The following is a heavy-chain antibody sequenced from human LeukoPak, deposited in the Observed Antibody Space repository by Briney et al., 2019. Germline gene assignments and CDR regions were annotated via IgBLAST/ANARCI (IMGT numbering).Heavy chain of an antibody. CDR1: GYTFNAYG. CDR2: ISNYNGDT. Sequence: VASVKVSCKASGYTFNAYGTSWVRQAPGQGLEWMGWISNYNGDTKYAQNVQDRFTMTTDTSTRTAYMELRSLTSDDTAVYYCARDPSNSSGFRIYFDYWGQGSLVTVSS. J-gene: IGHJ4*02. V-gene: IGHV1-18*01. CDR3: ARDPSNSSGFRIYFDY. D-gene: IGHD3-22*01.